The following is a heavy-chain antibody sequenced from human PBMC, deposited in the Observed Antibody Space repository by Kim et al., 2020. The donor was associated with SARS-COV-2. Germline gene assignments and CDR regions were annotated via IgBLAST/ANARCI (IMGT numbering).Heavy chain of an antibody. CDR1: GGSFSGYY. D-gene: IGHD3-3*01. CDR3: ARSGFWSGSYTN. Sequence: SETLSLTCAVYGGSFSGYYWSWIRQPPGKGLEWIGEINHSGSTNYNPSLKSRVTISVDTSKNQFSLKLSSVTVADTAVYYCARSGFWSGSYTNWGQGTLVTVSS. CDR2: INHSGST. V-gene: IGHV4-34*01. J-gene: IGHJ4*02.